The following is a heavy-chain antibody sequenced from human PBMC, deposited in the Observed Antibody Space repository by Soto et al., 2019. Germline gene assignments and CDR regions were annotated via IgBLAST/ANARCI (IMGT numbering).Heavy chain of an antibody. J-gene: IGHJ4*02. CDR3: ARRGHYDSSGYLYFDY. CDR2: IYPGDSDT. V-gene: IGHV5-51*01. D-gene: IGHD3-22*01. CDR1: GYSFPSYW. Sequence: GDSLKLSCKGSGYSFPSYWIGWVRQMPGKGLEWMGIIYPGDSDTTYSPSFQGQVTISADKSISTAYLQWSSLKASDTAMYFCARRGHYDSSGYLYFDYWGQGTLVTVSS.